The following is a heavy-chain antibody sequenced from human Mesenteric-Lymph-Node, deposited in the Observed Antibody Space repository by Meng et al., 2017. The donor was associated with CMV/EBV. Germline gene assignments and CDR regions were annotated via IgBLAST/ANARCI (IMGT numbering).Heavy chain of an antibody. D-gene: IGHD2-2*01. CDR1: GFTFNSYG. Sequence: GGSLRLSCAASGFTFNSYGIHWVRQSPGKGLEWVAFIRYDGRNKYYADSVKGRFTISRDNRKNTLYLQMSSLRAEDTAVYYCAMDAYERFKQNIVVVKMDFWGQGTTVTVSS. J-gene: IGHJ6*02. CDR2: IRYDGRNK. V-gene: IGHV3-30*02. CDR3: AMDAYERFKQNIVVVKMDF.